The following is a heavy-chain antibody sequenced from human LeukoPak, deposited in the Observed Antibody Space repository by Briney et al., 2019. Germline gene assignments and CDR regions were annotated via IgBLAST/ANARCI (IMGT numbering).Heavy chain of an antibody. CDR1: GFTFSNAW. Sequence: GGALRLSCAASGFTFSNAWMTSVRQAPGKVLGWVSYISSSGSTRCYAGSVKGRLTISRDNGKNSMYLQMNSLRAEDTAVYYCVKARGSCSVDSCFSDSWGEGTLVTVSS. V-gene: IGHV3-48*04. CDR3: VKARGSCSVDSCFSDS. J-gene: IGHJ4*02. D-gene: IGHD2-15*01. CDR2: ISSSGSTR.